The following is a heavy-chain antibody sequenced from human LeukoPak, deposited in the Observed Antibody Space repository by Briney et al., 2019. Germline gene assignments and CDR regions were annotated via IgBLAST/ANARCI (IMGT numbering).Heavy chain of an antibody. D-gene: IGHD2-15*01. CDR2: ISYDGSNK. V-gene: IGHV3-30-3*01. J-gene: IGHJ1*01. CDR1: GFTFSNYA. Sequence: GGSLRLSCAASGFTFSNYAMPWVRQAPGKGLEWVAVISYDGSNKYYADSVKGRFTISRDNSKNTLSLQMNSLRAEDTAVYYCARPDGGPMAYFQHWGQGTLVTVSS. CDR3: ARPDGGPMAYFQH.